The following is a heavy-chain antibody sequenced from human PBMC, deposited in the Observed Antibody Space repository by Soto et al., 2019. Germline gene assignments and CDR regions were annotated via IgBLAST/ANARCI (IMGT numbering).Heavy chain of an antibody. V-gene: IGHV4-34*01. D-gene: IGHD6-6*01. Sequence: QVQLQQWGAGLLKPSETLSLTCAVYGGSFSGYYWSWIRQPPGKGLEWIGEINHSGSTNYNPSLKRRVILSVDTSNNQFSLKLSSVTAEYTAVYYCSRGDSSSEFAYWGQGTLVTVSS. CDR3: SRGDSSSEFAY. J-gene: IGHJ4*02. CDR1: GGSFSGYY. CDR2: INHSGST.